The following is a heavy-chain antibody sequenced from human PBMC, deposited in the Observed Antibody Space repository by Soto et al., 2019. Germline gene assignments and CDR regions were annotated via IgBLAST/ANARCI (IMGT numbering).Heavy chain of an antibody. Sequence: GGSLRLSCAASGFTFSNAWMNWVRQAPGKGLEWVGRIKSKIDGGTADHGTPVKGRFTISRDDSKNTLFLQMNSLKTEDTGVYYCTTNVGVSSDWYFDLWGRGALVTVSS. CDR2: IKSKIDGGTA. CDR1: GFTFSNAW. D-gene: IGHD2-21*01. V-gene: IGHV3-15*07. J-gene: IGHJ2*01. CDR3: TTNVGVSSDWYFDL.